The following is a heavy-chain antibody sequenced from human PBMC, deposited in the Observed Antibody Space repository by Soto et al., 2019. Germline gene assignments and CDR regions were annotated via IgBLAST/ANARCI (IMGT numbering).Heavy chain of an antibody. CDR3: ARDFYDSSGYYLNWFDP. D-gene: IGHD3-22*01. Sequence: ASVKVSCKASGGTFSSYAISWVRQAPGQGLEWMGGIIPIFGTANYAQKFPGRVTITADESTSTAYMELSSLRSEDTAVYYCARDFYDSSGYYLNWFDPWGQGTLVTVSS. V-gene: IGHV1-69*13. J-gene: IGHJ5*02. CDR2: IIPIFGTA. CDR1: GGTFSSYA.